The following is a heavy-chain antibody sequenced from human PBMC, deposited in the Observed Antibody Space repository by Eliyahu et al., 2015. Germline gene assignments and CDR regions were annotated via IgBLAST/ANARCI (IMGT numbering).Heavy chain of an antibody. Sequence: QVQLQQWGAGLLKPSETLSLTCAVYGGSFSGYYWSWIRQPPGKGLEWIGEINHSGSTNYNPSLKSRVTISVDTSKNQFSLKLSSVTAADTAVYYCARGPSEYYDNSDYWVQGTLVTVSS. D-gene: IGHD3-22*01. J-gene: IGHJ4*02. CDR1: GGSFSGYY. CDR2: INHSGST. CDR3: ARGPSEYYDNSDY. V-gene: IGHV4-34*01.